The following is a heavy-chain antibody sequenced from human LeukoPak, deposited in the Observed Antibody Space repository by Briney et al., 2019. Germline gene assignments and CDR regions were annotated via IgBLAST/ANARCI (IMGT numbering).Heavy chain of an antibody. V-gene: IGHV1-69*05. CDR1: GGTFSSYA. J-gene: IGHJ4*02. Sequence: SVKVSCKASGGTFSSYAISWVRQAPGQGLEWMGRITPIFGTANYAQKFQGRVTITTDESTSTAYMELSSLRSEDTAVYYCARSPYYDILTGYFDYWGQGTLVTVSS. D-gene: IGHD3-9*01. CDR3: ARSPYYDILTGYFDY. CDR2: ITPIFGTA.